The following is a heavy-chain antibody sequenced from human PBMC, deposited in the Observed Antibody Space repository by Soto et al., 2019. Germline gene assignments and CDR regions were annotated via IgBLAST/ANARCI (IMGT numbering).Heavy chain of an antibody. V-gene: IGHV1-2*04. CDR2: INPKSGGT. J-gene: IGHJ6*02. D-gene: IGHD2-8*01. Sequence: ASVKVSCKASGYSFSDYHIHWVRQAPGQGLEWLGRINPKSGGTSTAQKFQGWVTMTRDRSISTVYMELTRLRSDDTAVYFCARGHSTDCSNGVCSFFYNHEMDVWGQGTTVTVSS. CDR1: GYSFSDYH. CDR3: ARGHSTDCSNGVCSFFYNHEMDV.